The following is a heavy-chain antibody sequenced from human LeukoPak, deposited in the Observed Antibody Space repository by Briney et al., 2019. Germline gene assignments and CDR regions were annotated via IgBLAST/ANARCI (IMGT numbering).Heavy chain of an antibody. J-gene: IGHJ4*02. D-gene: IGHD3-22*01. CDR1: RLSFRTAW. CDR2: IINRTSGGAT. CDR3: TTYRYSYDVTDYSYSYY. V-gene: IGHV3-15*01. Sequence: GGTLSLSRTASRLSFRTAWMRWARQPPGKGLEWVGRIINRTSGGATGYAAPVRGRFTIPRDYSQNTLYVQMNSLRPECTVVYYCTTYRYSYDVTDYSYSYYWGEGIPVTAS.